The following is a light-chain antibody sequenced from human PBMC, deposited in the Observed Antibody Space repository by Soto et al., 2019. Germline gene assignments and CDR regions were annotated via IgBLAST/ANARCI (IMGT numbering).Light chain of an antibody. CDR2: AAS. CDR1: QSISSF. V-gene: IGKV1-39*01. CDR3: QQSYSTPWT. J-gene: IGKJ1*01. Sequence: DIQMTQSPSSLSASVGDRVTITCRASQSISSFLSWYQQKPGKAPKLLIYAASSLQSGVPSRFSGSGSGTDVTLTISSLQPEDFAAYYCQQSYSTPWTFGQGTKVEIK.